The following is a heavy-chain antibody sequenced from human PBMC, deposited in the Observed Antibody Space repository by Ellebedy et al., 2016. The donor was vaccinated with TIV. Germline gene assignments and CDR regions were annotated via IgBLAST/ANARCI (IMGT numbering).Heavy chain of an antibody. D-gene: IGHD5-12*01. CDR3: AKGRGEGYDTSAPRYYFDY. V-gene: IGHV3-23*01. J-gene: IGHJ4*02. CDR1: GFTFSSYA. CDR2: ISNTGSRT. Sequence: PGGSLRLSCAASGFTFSSYAMSWVRQAPGKGLEWVSTISNTGSRTYYADSVEGRFIISRDNSKKTLYQQMNNLRAEDTDVYYCAKGRGEGYDTSAPRYYFDYWGLGTLVTVSS.